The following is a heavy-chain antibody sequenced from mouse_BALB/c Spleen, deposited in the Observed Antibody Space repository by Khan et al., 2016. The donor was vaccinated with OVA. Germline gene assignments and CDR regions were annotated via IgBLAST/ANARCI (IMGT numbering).Heavy chain of an antibody. CDR1: GYTFTSYW. CDR3: ASTTVVAWFAY. Sequence: VKLQESGAELAKPGASVKMSCKASGYTFTSYWMHWVKQRPGQGLEWIGYINPSTGYTEYNQKFKDKATLTADKSSSTAYMQLSSLTSEDSAVYYCASTTVVAWFAYWGQGTLVTVAA. J-gene: IGHJ3*01. CDR2: INPSTGYT. V-gene: IGHV1-7*01. D-gene: IGHD1-1*01.